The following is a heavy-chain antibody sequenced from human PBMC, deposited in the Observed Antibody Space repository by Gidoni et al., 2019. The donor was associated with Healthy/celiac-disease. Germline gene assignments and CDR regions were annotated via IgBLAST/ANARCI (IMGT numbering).Heavy chain of an antibody. J-gene: IGHJ4*02. Sequence: QVQLQASGPGLVKPSETLSLTCTVSGGSVSSGSYYWSWTRQPPGKGLEWIGYIYYSGSTNYNPSLKSRVTISVDTSKNQFSLKLSSVTAADTAVYYCARDRGYYDSSGYRGDYFDYWGQGTLVTVSS. CDR1: GGSVSSGSYY. CDR3: ARDRGYYDSSGYRGDYFDY. D-gene: IGHD3-22*01. CDR2: IYYSGST. V-gene: IGHV4-61*01.